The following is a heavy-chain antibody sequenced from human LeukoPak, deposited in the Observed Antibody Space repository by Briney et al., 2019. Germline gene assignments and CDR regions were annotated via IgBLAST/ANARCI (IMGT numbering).Heavy chain of an antibody. CDR2: INHSGST. CDR1: GGSFSGDY. CDR3: ARNFRVVPDY. Sequence: SETLSLTCAVYGGSFSGDYWSWIRQPPGKGLEWSGEINHSGSTNYNPSLKSRVTISVDTSKNQCSLKLSSVPAAATAVYYSARNFRVVPDYWGQGTLVTVSS. J-gene: IGHJ4*02. D-gene: IGHD3-3*01. V-gene: IGHV4-34*01.